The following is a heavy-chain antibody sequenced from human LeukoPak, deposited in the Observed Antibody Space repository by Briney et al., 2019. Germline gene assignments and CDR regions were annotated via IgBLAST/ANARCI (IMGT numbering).Heavy chain of an antibody. V-gene: IGHV3-30*03. CDR2: ISYDGSNK. D-gene: IGHD3-9*01. CDR3: ATSLRYFETNFDY. J-gene: IGHJ4*02. CDR1: GFTFSSYG. Sequence: GGSLRLSCAASGFTFSSYGMHWVRQAPGKGLEWVAVISYDGSNKYYADSVKGRFTISRDNSKNTLYLQMNSPRAEDTAVYYCATSLRYFETNFDYWGQGTLVTVSS.